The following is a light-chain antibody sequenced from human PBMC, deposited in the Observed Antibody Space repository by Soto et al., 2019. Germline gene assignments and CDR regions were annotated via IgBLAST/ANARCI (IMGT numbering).Light chain of an antibody. Sequence: LQMTQSPSTLSASVGDTVTITCRASQSINSGLAWYQQKPGRAPKLLIYKASSLESGVPSRFSGSGYGTEFTLTISSLLTEDFATYYCQQYNYLWTFGQGTKVGIK. J-gene: IGKJ1*01. CDR3: QQYNYLWT. CDR1: QSINSG. CDR2: KAS. V-gene: IGKV1-5*03.